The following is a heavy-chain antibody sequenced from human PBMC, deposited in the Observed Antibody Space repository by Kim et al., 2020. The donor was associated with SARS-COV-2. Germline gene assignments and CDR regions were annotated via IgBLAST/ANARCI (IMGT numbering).Heavy chain of an antibody. CDR2: IYYSGST. D-gene: IGHD3-3*01. CDR1: GGSISSGGYY. J-gene: IGHJ3*02. CDR3: ARVYPTDFWSGSHDAFDI. V-gene: IGHV4-31*03. Sequence: SETLSLTCTVSGGSISSGGYYWSWIRQHPGKGLEWIGYIYYSGSTYYNPSLKSRVTISVDTSKNQFSLKLSSVTAADTAVYYCARVYPTDFWSGSHDAFDIWGQGTMVTVSS.